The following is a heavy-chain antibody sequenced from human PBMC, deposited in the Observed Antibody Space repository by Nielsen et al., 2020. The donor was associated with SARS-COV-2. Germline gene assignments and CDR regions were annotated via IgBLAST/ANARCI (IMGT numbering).Heavy chain of an antibody. Sequence: SETLSLTCTVSGGSISSYYWSWIRQPPGKGLEWIGYIYYSGSINYNPSLKSRVTISVDTSKNQFSLKLSSVTAADTAVYYCARVVTVNYFDYWGQGTLVTVSS. D-gene: IGHD5-18*01. J-gene: IGHJ4*02. CDR1: GGSISSYY. V-gene: IGHV4-59*01. CDR2: IYYSGSI. CDR3: ARVVTVNYFDY.